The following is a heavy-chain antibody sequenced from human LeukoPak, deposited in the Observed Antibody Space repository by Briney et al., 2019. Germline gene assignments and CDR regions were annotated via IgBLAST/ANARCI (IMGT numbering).Heavy chain of an antibody. J-gene: IGHJ2*01. V-gene: IGHV1-69*05. CDR1: GGTFSSYA. CDR3: ARDVGGAVAGLEFDL. Sequence: SVKVSCKASGGTFSSYAISWVRQAPGQGLEWMGGIIPIFGTANYAQKFQGRVTITTDESTSIVYMELSSLRSEDTAVYYCARDVGGAVAGLEFDLWGRGTLVTVSS. CDR2: IIPIFGTA. D-gene: IGHD6-19*01.